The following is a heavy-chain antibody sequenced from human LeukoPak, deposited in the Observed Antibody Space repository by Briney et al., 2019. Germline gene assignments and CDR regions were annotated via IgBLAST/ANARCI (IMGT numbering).Heavy chain of an antibody. CDR2: INAGTAYT. D-gene: IGHD2-15*01. CDR3: AREYCSGGSCYPWSY. CDR1: GYTFTTYA. Sequence: ASVKVSCKASGYTFTTYAMHWVRQAPGQRLEWTGWINAGTAYTKYSQKFQGRVTFTRDTSASTAYMELSSLRSEDTAVYYCAREYCSGGSCYPWSYWGQGTLVTVSS. V-gene: IGHV1-3*01. J-gene: IGHJ4*02.